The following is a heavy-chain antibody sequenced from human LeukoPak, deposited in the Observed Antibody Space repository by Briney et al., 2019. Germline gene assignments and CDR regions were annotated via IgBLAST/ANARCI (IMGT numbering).Heavy chain of an antibody. CDR2: INHSGST. CDR3: ARKTRPGYSYGTGFGY. V-gene: IGHV4-34*01. CDR1: GGSFSGYY. Sequence: KSSETLSLTCAVYGGSFSGYYWSWIRQPPGKGLEWIGEINHSGSTNYNPSLKSRVTISVDTSKNQFSLKLSSVTAADTAVYYCARKTRPGYSYGTGFGYWGQGTLVTVSS. J-gene: IGHJ4*02. D-gene: IGHD5-18*01.